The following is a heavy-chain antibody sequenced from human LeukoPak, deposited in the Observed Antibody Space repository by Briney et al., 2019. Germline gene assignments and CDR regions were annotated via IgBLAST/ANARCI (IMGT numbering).Heavy chain of an antibody. CDR1: GGSISSGGYS. V-gene: IGHV4-30-2*01. CDR3: ASLSSGCLY. CDR2: IYHSGST. J-gene: IGHJ4*02. D-gene: IGHD6-19*01. Sequence: PSQTLSLTCAVSGGSISSGGYSWSWIRQPPGKGLEWIGYIYHSGSTNYNPSLKSRVTISVDKSKNQFSLKLSSVTAADTAVYYCASLSSGCLYWGQGTLVTVSS.